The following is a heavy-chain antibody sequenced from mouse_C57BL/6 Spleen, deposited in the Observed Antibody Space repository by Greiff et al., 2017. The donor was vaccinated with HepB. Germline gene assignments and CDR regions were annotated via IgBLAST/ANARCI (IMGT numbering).Heavy chain of an antibody. CDR2: IYPGNSDT. Sequence: EVQLQQSGTVLARPGASVKMSCKTSGYTFTSYWMHWVKQRPGQGLEWIGAIYPGNSDTSYNQKFKGKAKLTAVTSASTAYMELSSLTNEDSAVYYCTRSLFYDYGYAMDSWGQGTSVTVSS. CDR3: TRSLFYDYGYAMDS. CDR1: GYTFTSYW. V-gene: IGHV1-5*01. D-gene: IGHD2-4*01. J-gene: IGHJ4*01.